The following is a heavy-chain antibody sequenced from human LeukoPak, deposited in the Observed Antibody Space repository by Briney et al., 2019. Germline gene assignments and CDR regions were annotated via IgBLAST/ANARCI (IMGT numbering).Heavy chain of an antibody. J-gene: IGHJ3*02. CDR2: INPNSGGT. Sequence: ASVKVSCKASGFTFTGYYMHWVRQAPGQGLEWMGWINPNSGGTNYAQKFQGRVTMTRDTSITTAYLELSRLRSDDTAVYYCARAGIWDYSDSSGYHNAAFDIWGQGTMVTVSS. D-gene: IGHD3-22*01. V-gene: IGHV1-2*02. CDR3: ARAGIWDYSDSSGYHNAAFDI. CDR1: GFTFTGYY.